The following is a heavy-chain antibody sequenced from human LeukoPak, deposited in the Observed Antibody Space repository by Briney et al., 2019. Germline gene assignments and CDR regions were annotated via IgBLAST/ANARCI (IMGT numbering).Heavy chain of an antibody. V-gene: IGHV5-51*01. CDR2: IYPGDSDT. CDR3: ASSTTVTTHFFDF. J-gene: IGHJ4*02. Sequence: GESLKISCKGSGYSFTSYWIGWVRQMPGKGLEWMGIIYPGDSDTRYSPSFQGQVTISADKSIRTAYLQWSSLKASDTAMYFCASSTTVTTHFFDFWGQGTLVTLST. CDR1: GYSFTSYW. D-gene: IGHD4-17*01.